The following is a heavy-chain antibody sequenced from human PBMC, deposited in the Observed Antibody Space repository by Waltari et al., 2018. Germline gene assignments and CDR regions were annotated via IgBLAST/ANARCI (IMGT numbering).Heavy chain of an antibody. V-gene: IGHV4-34*01. CDR1: DGSFSGYF. D-gene: IGHD1-1*01. Sequence: QVQLQQWGAGLLKPSETLSLTCAVYDGSFSGYFWRWLRQTPGEGLEWIGEISHSGSTNYNPSLQSRVTVSKDTSKNQFSLELTSVTAADTAVYFCARLSRRSGTPVFGGRNYYGMDVWGQGTTVTVSS. CDR3: ARLSRRSGTPVFGGRNYYGMDV. CDR2: ISHSGST. J-gene: IGHJ6*02.